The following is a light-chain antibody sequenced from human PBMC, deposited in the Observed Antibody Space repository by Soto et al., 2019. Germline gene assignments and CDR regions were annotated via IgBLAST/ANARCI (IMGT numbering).Light chain of an antibody. V-gene: IGKV1-8*01. J-gene: IGKJ2*01. CDR1: QGISSY. Sequence: AIRMTQSPSSFSASTGDRVTITCRASQGISSYLAWYQQKPGKAPKLLIYAAATLQRGAPSRFSASGSGTDFTLTISRLQSEDFATSYCQQYLSYPYTFGQGTKLEI. CDR3: QQYLSYPYT. CDR2: AAA.